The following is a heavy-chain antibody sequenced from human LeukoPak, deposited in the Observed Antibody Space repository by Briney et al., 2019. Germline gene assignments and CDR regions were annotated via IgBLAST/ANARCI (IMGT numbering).Heavy chain of an antibody. CDR3: ARGENSKTYPVSGY. Sequence: GGSLRLSCAASGFTFSSYGMHWVRQAPGEGLEWVAVISYDGSSKYYIDSVKGRFTISRDNFKNTLYLQMNSLRAEDTAVYYCARGENSKTYPVSGYWGQGTLVTVSS. CDR1: GFTFSSYG. CDR2: ISYDGSSK. D-gene: IGHD2/OR15-2a*01. V-gene: IGHV3-30*03. J-gene: IGHJ4*02.